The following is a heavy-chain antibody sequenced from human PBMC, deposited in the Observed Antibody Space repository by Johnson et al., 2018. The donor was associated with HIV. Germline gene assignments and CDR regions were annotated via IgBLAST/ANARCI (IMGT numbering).Heavy chain of an antibody. CDR2: VSDHGRTT. Sequence: QMQLVESGGGVVQPGRSLRLSCAASGFTFSSFGMHWVRQAPGKGLEWVAVVSDHGRTTYFADSVKGRFTISRDNSKNTLYLQMNNLRPEDTALYYCAKEGSRSPWAFDIWGQGTMVTVSS. D-gene: IGHD2-15*01. CDR3: AKEGSRSPWAFDI. J-gene: IGHJ3*02. CDR1: GFTFSSFG. V-gene: IGHV3-30*18.